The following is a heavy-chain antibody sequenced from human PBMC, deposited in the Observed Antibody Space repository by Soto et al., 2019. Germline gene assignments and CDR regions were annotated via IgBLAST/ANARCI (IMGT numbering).Heavy chain of an antibody. J-gene: IGHJ6*03. V-gene: IGHV1-69*02. Sequence: QVQLVQSGPEMREPGSSVKVSCKASGGPFGSYSISWVRQAPGQGLQWMGRIIPILDITNYAHKFQGRVTLTADKSTRPAYMDLSSLRSDDTAAYYCARGRKWDYDIPPDWYYYMVVWGQGTAVTVSS. CDR2: IIPILDIT. CDR1: GGPFGSYS. D-gene: IGHD3-9*01. CDR3: ARGRKWDYDIPPDWYYYMVV.